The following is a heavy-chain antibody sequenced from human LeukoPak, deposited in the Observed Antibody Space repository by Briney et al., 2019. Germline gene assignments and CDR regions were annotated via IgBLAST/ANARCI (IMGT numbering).Heavy chain of an antibody. CDR2: MSETGSRQ. CDR3: ARATSEDTALDY. Sequence: GGSLRLSCAASGFTFSSFSMNWVRQAPGMGLEWVSSMSETGSRQFYTDSVKGRFSISRDNAKSSVYLHLNSLKVEDTAIYYCARATSEDTALDYWGQGTLVTVSS. D-gene: IGHD5-18*01. V-gene: IGHV3-21*06. J-gene: IGHJ4*02. CDR1: GFTFSSFS.